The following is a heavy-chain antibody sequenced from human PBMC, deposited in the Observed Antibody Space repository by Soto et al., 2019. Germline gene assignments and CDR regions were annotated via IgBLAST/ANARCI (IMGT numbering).Heavy chain of an antibody. Sequence: QVQLVQSGAELKKPGSSVKVSCTASGGTFSSYTISWVRQAPGQGLEWMGRIIPNIGIANYAQKVQGRVTITADKSTRTAYMELSSLRAEDTAGYYCAILPGSNVESDAFDIWGQGTMVNGSS. CDR3: AILPGSNVESDAFDI. CDR1: GGTFSSYT. J-gene: IGHJ3*02. CDR2: IIPNIGIA. D-gene: IGHD2-2*01. V-gene: IGHV1-69*02.